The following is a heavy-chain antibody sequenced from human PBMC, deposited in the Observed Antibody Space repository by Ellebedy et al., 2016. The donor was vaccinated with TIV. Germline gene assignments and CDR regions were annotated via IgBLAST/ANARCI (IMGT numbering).Heavy chain of an antibody. CDR2: ISPSGYI. V-gene: IGHV3-21*01. Sequence: PGGSLRLSCAASGFTFTNHAVSWVRQAPGKGLEWVSAISPSGYIFYADSVKGRFTISRDNAKNSLYLQMNSLRAEDTAVYYCARDRHGGYDSLDYWGQGTLVTVSS. D-gene: IGHD5-12*01. CDR3: ARDRHGGYDSLDY. CDR1: GFTFTNHA. J-gene: IGHJ4*02.